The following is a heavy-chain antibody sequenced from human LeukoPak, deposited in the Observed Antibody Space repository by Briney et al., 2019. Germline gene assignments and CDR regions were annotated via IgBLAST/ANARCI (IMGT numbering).Heavy chain of an antibody. CDR2: FDPEDGET. Sequence: GASVKVSCKVSGYTLTELSMHWVRQAPGKGLEWMGGFDPEDGETIYAQKFQGRVTMTEDTSTDTAYMELSSLRSEDTAVYYCATDPRGQYDFWSGYYGFDYWGQGTLVTVSS. J-gene: IGHJ4*02. CDR1: GYTLTELS. CDR3: ATDPRGQYDFWSGYYGFDY. V-gene: IGHV1-24*01. D-gene: IGHD3-3*01.